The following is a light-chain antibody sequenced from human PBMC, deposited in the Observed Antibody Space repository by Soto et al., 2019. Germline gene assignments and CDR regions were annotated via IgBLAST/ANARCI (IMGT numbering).Light chain of an antibody. CDR2: EVT. J-gene: IGLJ2*01. Sequence: QTVVTQPASVSGSPGQSITISCTGTSSDVGNYNLVSWYQHYPGKAPKLIIYEVTRRPSGMSNRFLGSKSGNTASLTISGLQAEDEAEYYCCSYVGSRTLIFGGGTKLTVL. V-gene: IGLV2-23*02. CDR1: SSDVGNYNL. CDR3: CSYVGSRTLI.